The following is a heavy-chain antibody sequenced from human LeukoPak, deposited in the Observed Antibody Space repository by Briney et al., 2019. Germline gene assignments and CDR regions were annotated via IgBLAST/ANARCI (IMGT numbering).Heavy chain of an antibody. D-gene: IGHD6-6*01. CDR1: GESLSGHY. J-gene: IGHJ4*02. CDR2: INLSGDT. V-gene: IGHV4-34*01. CDR3: ARGDIAARLGY. Sequence: PSETLSLTCAVYGESLSGHYWTWIRQPPGKGLEWIGEINLSGDTYYNPSLKSRVTMSLDTSKNQLSLKLSSVTAADAAVYYCARGDIAARLGYWGQGTLVSVSS.